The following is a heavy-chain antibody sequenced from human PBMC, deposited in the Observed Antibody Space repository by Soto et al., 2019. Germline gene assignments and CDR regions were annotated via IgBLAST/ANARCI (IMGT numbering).Heavy chain of an antibody. CDR3: ARSSIKPQVFMYPFDS. J-gene: IGHJ4*02. CDR1: GGSISSRNYY. CDR2: IFYTGNT. Sequence: SETLSLTCTVSGGSISSRNYYWGWIRQPPGKGLEWIGSIFYTGNTYSNPSLKSRVTISVDTSKNQFSLKLSSVTAADTAVYYCARSSIKPQVFMYPFDSWSQGTLVT. V-gene: IGHV4-39*01. D-gene: IGHD3-3*01.